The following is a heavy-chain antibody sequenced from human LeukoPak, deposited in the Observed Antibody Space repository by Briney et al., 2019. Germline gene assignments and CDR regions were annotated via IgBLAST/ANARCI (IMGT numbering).Heavy chain of an antibody. CDR1: GITFITSA. Sequence: GGSLRLSCAASGITFITSAMSWVRQAPGKGLEWVSAISGSGGSTYYADSVKGRFTISRDNSKNTLHLQMNSLRVEDTAVYYCAKRPSDYGDYVTYFDYWGQGTLVTVSS. J-gene: IGHJ4*02. CDR3: AKRPSDYGDYVTYFDY. D-gene: IGHD4-17*01. V-gene: IGHV3-23*01. CDR2: ISGSGGST.